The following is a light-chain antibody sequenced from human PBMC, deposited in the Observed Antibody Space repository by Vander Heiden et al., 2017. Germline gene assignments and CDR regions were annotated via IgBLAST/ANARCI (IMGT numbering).Light chain of an antibody. CDR1: QDISNY. Sequence: IQMPQSPSSLSASVGDRVTITCQASQDISNYLNGYQQKPGKAPKLLIYDASNLETGVPSRFSGSGSGTDFTFTISSLQPEDIATYYCQQYDNLPYTFGQGTKLEIK. J-gene: IGKJ2*01. CDR3: QQYDNLPYT. CDR2: DAS. V-gene: IGKV1-33*01.